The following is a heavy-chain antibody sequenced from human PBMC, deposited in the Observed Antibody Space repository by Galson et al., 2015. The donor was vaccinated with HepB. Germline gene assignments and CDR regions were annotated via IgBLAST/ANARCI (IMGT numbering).Heavy chain of an antibody. J-gene: IGHJ3*02. D-gene: IGHD1-26*01. V-gene: IGHV5-51*01. Sequence: QSGAEVKEPGESPKISCKGSGYSFTTYWIGWVRQMPGKGLEWMGIIYPGDSDTGYSPSFQGQVTISADKSISTAYLQWSSLKASDTAMYYCATSSGSYYGAFDIWGQGTMVTVSS. CDR2: IYPGDSDT. CDR3: ATSSGSYYGAFDI. CDR1: GYSFTTYW.